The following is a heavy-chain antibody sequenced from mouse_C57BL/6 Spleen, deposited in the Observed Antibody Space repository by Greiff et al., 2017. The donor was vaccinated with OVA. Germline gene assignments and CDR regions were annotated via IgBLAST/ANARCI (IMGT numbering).Heavy chain of an antibody. J-gene: IGHJ2*01. V-gene: IGHV1-22*01. Sequence: EVKLQESGPELVKPGASVKMSCKASGYTFTDYNMHWVKQSHGKSLEWIGYINPNNGGTSYNQKFKGKATLTVNKSSSTAYMELRSLTSEDSAVYYCARFTIYYGYDLDYWGQGTTLTVSS. CDR2: INPNNGGT. CDR1: GYTFTDYN. D-gene: IGHD2-2*01. CDR3: ARFTIYYGYDLDY.